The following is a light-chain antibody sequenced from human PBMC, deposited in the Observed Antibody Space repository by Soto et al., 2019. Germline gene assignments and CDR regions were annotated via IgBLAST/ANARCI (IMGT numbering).Light chain of an antibody. J-gene: IGLJ1*01. CDR2: EVS. Sequence: QXVLTQPPSASGSPGQSVAISCTGTSNDVGGYNFVSWYQQHPGKAPKLMIFEVSKRPSGVPDRFSGSKSGSTASLTVSGLQAEDEADYYCSSYAGNNIYYVFGTGNKVTVL. CDR1: SNDVGGYNF. V-gene: IGLV2-8*01. CDR3: SSYAGNNIYYV.